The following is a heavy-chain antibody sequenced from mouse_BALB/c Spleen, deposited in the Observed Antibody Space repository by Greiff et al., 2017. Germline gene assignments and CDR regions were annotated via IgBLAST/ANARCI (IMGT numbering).Heavy chain of an antibody. V-gene: IGHV1-55*01. CDR1: GYNFTSYW. J-gene: IGHJ2*01. CDR3: ARSGGNFDY. Sequence: QVHVKQPGAELVKPGTSVKLSCKASGYNFTSYWINWVKLRPGQGLEWIGDIYPGSGSTNYNEKFKSKATLTVDTSSSTAYMQLSSLASEDSALYYCARSGGNFDYWGQGTTLTVSS. CDR2: IYPGSGST.